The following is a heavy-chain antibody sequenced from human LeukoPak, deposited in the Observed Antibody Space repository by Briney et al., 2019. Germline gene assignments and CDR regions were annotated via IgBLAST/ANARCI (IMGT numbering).Heavy chain of an antibody. CDR3: ARDGTIAVADHYFDY. CDR1: GGTFSSYA. CDR2: IIPIFGTA. J-gene: IGHJ4*02. D-gene: IGHD6-19*01. Sequence: SVKVSCKASGGTFSSYAISWVRQAPGQGLEWMGRIIPIFGTANYAQKFQGRVTITTDESTSTAYMELSSLRSEDTAVYYCARDGTIAVADHYFDYWGQGTLVTLSS. V-gene: IGHV1-69*05.